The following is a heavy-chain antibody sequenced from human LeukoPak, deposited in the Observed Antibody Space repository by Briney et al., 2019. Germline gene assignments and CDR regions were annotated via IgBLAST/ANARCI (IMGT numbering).Heavy chain of an antibody. CDR3: ARESSLYYCKDY. D-gene: IGHD3-10*01. CDR2: MSGGGGST. V-gene: IGHV3-23*01. Sequence: GGSLRLSCAASGFTFNNYAMTWVRQAPGKGLEGVSGMSGGGGSTYYADSVKGRFTISRDNSKNTLYLQMNSLRAEDTAVYYCARESSLYYCKDYWGQGTLVTVSS. J-gene: IGHJ4*02. CDR1: GFTFNNYA.